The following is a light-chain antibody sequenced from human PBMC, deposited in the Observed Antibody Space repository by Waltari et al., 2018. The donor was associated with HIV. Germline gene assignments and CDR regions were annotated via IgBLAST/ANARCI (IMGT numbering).Light chain of an antibody. CDR1: QNVNSN. CDR2: GAS. V-gene: IGKV3-15*01. Sequence: IVMTQSPATLSVSPGERATLSCRASQNVNSNLAWYQQKPGQAPRLLISGASTRATGIPARFTGSGSGTEFTLIISSLQSEDFAVYYCQQYDNLPYAFGQGTKLEV. J-gene: IGKJ2*01. CDR3: QQYDNLPYA.